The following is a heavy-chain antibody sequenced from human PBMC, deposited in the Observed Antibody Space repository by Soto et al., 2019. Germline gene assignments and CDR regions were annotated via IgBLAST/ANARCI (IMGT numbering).Heavy chain of an antibody. V-gene: IGHV3-23*01. CDR3: PLGFCSGGSCRTNSHGRDV. Sequence: PGGSLRLSCAASGFTFSSYDMSWVRQAPGKGLEWVSGISRSGGTTEYADSVKGRFTVSRDNSKNTLYLQMNSLRAEDTAVYYCPLGFCSGGSCRTNSHGRDVWGQGTTVTVSS. CDR1: GFTFSSYD. D-gene: IGHD2-15*01. J-gene: IGHJ6*02. CDR2: ISRSGGTT.